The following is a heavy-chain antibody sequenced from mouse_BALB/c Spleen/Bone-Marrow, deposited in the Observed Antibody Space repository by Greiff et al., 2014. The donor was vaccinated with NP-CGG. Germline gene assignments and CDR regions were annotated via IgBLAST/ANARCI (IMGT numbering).Heavy chain of an antibody. Sequence: VQLKHSGAELVKPGASVKLSCTASGFNIKDTYMHWVKQRPEQGLEWIGRIDPANGNTKYDPKFQGKATITADTSSNTAYLQLSSLTSEDTAVYYCARSHYYGSYAMDYWGQGTSVTVSS. CDR1: GFNIKDTY. J-gene: IGHJ4*01. CDR2: IDPANGNT. D-gene: IGHD1-2*01. CDR3: ARSHYYGSYAMDY. V-gene: IGHV14-3*02.